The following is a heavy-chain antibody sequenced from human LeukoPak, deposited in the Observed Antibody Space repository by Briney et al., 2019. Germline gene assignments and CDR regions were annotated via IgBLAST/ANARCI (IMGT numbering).Heavy chain of an antibody. CDR1: GFTFDDYA. CDR2: ISWNSDSI. J-gene: IGHJ4*02. Sequence: GGSLRLSCAASGFTFDDYAMHWVRQAPGKGLEWVSGISWNSDSIGYADSVKGRFTISRDNAKNSLYLQMNSLRAEDAALYYCAKDRRTSWFEYLDHWGQGTLVTVSS. D-gene: IGHD2-2*01. CDR3: AKDRRTSWFEYLDH. V-gene: IGHV3-9*01.